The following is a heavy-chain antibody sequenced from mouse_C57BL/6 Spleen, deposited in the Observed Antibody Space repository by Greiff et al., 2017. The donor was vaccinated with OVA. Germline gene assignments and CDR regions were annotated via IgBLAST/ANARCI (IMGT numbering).Heavy chain of an antibody. CDR2: INPNYGTT. D-gene: IGHD1-1*01. CDR1: GYSFTDYN. Sequence: VQLKESGPELVKPGASVKISCKASGYSFTDYNMNWVKQSNGKSLEWIGVINPNYGTTSYNQKFKGKATLTVDQSSSTAYMQLNSLTSEDSAVYYCARRYYGSRGYAMDYWGQGTSVTVSS. J-gene: IGHJ4*01. V-gene: IGHV1-39*01. CDR3: ARRYYGSRGYAMDY.